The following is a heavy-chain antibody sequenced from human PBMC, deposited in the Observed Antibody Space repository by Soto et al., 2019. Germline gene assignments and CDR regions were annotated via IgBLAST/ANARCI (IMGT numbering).Heavy chain of an antibody. CDR3: AAIIEARPDF. V-gene: IGHV4-39*01. D-gene: IGHD6-6*01. Sequence: PSETLSLTCTVSGGSITTSNFYWAWIRQPPGKNLEWIGSTYYGGSSYYNPSLQSRVTVSLDTSNNQFSLKLPSVTAADTAVYYCAAIIEARPDFWGHGTLGTVSS. CDR1: GGSITTSNFY. J-gene: IGHJ4*01. CDR2: TYYGGSS.